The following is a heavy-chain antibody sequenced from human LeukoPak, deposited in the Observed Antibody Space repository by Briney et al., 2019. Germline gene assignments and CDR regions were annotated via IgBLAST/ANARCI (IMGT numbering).Heavy chain of an antibody. V-gene: IGHV5-51*01. CDR2: IFPADSDT. D-gene: IGHD3-3*02. CDR1: GYSFTSSW. CDR3: ARSPRGALAFDY. Sequence: GESLKISCKGSGYSFTSSWIGWVRQMPGKGLEWMGIIFPADSDTRYSPSFQGQVTISADKSISTAYLQWSSLKAADTAMYYCARSPRGALAFDYWGQGTLVTVSS. J-gene: IGHJ4*02.